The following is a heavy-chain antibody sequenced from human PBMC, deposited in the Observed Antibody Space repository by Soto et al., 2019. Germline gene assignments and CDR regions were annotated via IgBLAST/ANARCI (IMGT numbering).Heavy chain of an antibody. CDR2: VTPNNGDT. CDR3: AKVSRLGYAIDFDY. Sequence: QVQLVQSGAELKKPGASVKVSCKASGYNFFNYDMNWVRQATGQGPEWIGWVTPNNGDTGYGVRFQGRVTLTTDISTTTAYMELTSLRLDDTAIYYCAKVSRLGYAIDFDYWGQGTLITVSS. V-gene: IGHV1-8*02. J-gene: IGHJ4*02. D-gene: IGHD5-12*01. CDR1: GYNFFNYD.